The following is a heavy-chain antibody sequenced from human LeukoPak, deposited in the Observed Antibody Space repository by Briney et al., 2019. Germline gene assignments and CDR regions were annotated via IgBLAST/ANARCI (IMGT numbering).Heavy chain of an antibody. V-gene: IGHV3-30-3*01. CDR3: ARGSVGTPPPFDY. D-gene: IGHD2-15*01. CDR2: ISYDGSSK. CDR1: GFTFSSYA. Sequence: GGSLRLSCVASGFTFSSYAIHWLRQPPGKGLDWVALISYDGSSKYYADSVKGRFTISRDSSTLYLQMNSLRTEDTAVYYCARGSVGTPPPFDYWGQGTLVTVSS. J-gene: IGHJ4*02.